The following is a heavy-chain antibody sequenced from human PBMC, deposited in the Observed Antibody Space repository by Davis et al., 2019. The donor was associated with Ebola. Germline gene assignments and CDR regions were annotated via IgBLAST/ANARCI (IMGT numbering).Heavy chain of an antibody. CDR1: GFTFSSYS. Sequence: GESLKLSCAASGFTFSSYSMNWVRQAPGKGLEWVSSISSSSSYIYYADSVKGRFTISRDNAKNSLYLQMNSLRAEDTAVYYCAKDNVFYDMDVWGQGTTVTVSS. CDR3: AKDNVFYDMDV. D-gene: IGHD3-10*02. CDR2: ISSSSSYI. J-gene: IGHJ6*02. V-gene: IGHV3-21*01.